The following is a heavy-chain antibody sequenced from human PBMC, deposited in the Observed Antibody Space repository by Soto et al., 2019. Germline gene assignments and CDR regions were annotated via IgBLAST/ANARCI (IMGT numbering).Heavy chain of an antibody. Sequence: SETLSLTCTISGGSISVYYWSRIRQSPRRGLEWIGYVYDNGRPYYSPSLKSRVTISADTSKNQISLKLTSATAADTAMYYCARDTESNRYNDWGQGTLVTVSS. V-gene: IGHV4-59*01. CDR1: GGSISVYY. CDR2: VYDNGRP. CDR3: ARDTESNRYND. D-gene: IGHD1-20*01. J-gene: IGHJ1*01.